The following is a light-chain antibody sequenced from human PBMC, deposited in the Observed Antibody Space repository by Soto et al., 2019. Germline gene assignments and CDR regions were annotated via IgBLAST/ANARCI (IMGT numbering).Light chain of an antibody. J-gene: IGKJ1*01. CDR1: QSVSSSY. CDR3: QQYGSSRT. V-gene: IGKV3-20*01. CDR2: GAS. Sequence: EIVLTQSPGTLSLSPGERATLSCRASQSVSSSYLAWYQQKPGQAPRPLIYGASSRATGIPDRFSGSGSGTDFTLTISRLEPEDFAVYYCQQYGSSRTFCQGTKVDI.